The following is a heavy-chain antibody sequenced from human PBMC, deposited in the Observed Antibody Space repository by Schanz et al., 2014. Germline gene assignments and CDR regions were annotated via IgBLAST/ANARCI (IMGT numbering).Heavy chain of an antibody. D-gene: IGHD3-3*01. CDR1: GFTFISYD. V-gene: IGHV3-30*02. CDR2: IRYDGRNK. Sequence: QAQLVESGGGVVQPGRSLRLSCVASGFTFISYDIHWVRQAPGKGLEWVAVIRYDGRNKNFVESVKGRFTISRDNSKNTLYLQMNSLRPEDTAVYYCAKDVDFWSGYYLDYWGQGTLVTVSS. CDR3: AKDVDFWSGYYLDY. J-gene: IGHJ4*02.